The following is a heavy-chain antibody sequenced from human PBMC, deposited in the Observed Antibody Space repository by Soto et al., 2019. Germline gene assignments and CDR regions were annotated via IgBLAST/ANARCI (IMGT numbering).Heavy chain of an antibody. Sequence: QEQLVQSGAEVKKPGASVKVSCKASGYTFTVFDITWVRQATGQGLEWVGWMNPRSGNTGFSEKFEGRVSLTRDTSVTTAYMELSDLTAEDTAVYFCARGGALTAGYYYYYMDVWGSGTAVTVSS. D-gene: IGHD2-21*02. CDR1: GYTFTVFD. CDR3: ARGGALTAGYYYYYMDV. CDR2: MNPRSGNT. V-gene: IGHV1-8*01. J-gene: IGHJ6*03.